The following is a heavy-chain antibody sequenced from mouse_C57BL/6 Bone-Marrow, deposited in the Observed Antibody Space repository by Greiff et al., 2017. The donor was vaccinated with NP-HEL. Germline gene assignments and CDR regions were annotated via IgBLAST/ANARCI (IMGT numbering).Heavy chain of an antibody. CDR3: ARKYYGSCYAKYYLDY. CDR1: GYAFSSSW. CDR2: IYPGDGDT. D-gene: IGHD1-1*01. Sequence: VQLQQSGPELVKPGASVKISCKASGYAFSSSWMNWVKQRPGKGLEWIGRIYPGDGDTNYNGTFKGKATLTADKSSSTAYMQLSSLTSEESAVYFCARKYYGSCYAKYYLDYWVQGTTLTGSS. J-gene: IGHJ2*01. V-gene: IGHV1-82*01.